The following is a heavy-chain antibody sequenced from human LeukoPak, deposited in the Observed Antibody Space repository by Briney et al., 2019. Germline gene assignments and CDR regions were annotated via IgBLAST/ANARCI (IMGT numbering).Heavy chain of an antibody. V-gene: IGHV3-21*01. CDR3: ARDRDFGVGNWFDP. J-gene: IGHJ5*02. D-gene: IGHD3-3*01. Sequence: NTGGSLRLSCAASGFTFSYYSINWVRQPPAKGLEWVSSISRSSSYIYYADSMKGRFTISRDDAKNSLSLQMNSLRAEDTAVYYCARDRDFGVGNWFDPWGQGVLVTVSA. CDR2: ISRSSSYI. CDR1: GFTFSYYS.